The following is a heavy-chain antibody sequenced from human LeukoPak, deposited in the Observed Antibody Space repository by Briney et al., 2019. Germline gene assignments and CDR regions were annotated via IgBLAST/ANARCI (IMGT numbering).Heavy chain of an antibody. J-gene: IGHJ6*02. CDR3: ARGAPGPRRYYYGMDV. CDR2: IGTAGDT. Sequence: GGSLRLSCAASGFTFSSYDMHWVRQATGKGLEWVSAIGTAGDTYYPASVKGRFTISRENSKNPLYLQMNSLRAGDTAVYYCARGAPGPRRYYYGMDVWGQGTTVTVSS. V-gene: IGHV3-13*01. CDR1: GFTFSSYD.